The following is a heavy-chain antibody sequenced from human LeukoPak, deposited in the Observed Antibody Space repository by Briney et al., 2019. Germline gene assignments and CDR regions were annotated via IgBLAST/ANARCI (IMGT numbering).Heavy chain of an antibody. Sequence: GGSLRLSCVVSAFIFSDHCMNWVRQAPGKGLEWVSIISSSGDTTYYTDSVKGRFTISRDNSKNTLYLQVNSLRAEDTAIYYCAKDRLTDGYYDIDSWGQGTLVAVSS. CDR1: AFIFSDHC. CDR3: AKDRLTDGYYDIDS. J-gene: IGHJ4*02. CDR2: ISSSGDTT. D-gene: IGHD3-22*01. V-gene: IGHV3-23*01.